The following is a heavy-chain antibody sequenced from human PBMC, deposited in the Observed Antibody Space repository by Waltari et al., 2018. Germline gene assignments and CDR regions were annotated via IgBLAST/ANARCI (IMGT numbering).Heavy chain of an antibody. CDR1: GYSISSGYY. D-gene: IGHD6-25*01. CDR3: ARHRSALDAFDI. J-gene: IGHJ3*02. CDR2: IYHSGST. Sequence: QVQLQESGPGLVKPSETLSLTCAVSGYSISSGYYWGWIRPPPGKGLEWIGSIYHSGSTYYNPSLKSRVTISVDTSKNQFSLKLSSVTAADTAVYYCARHRSALDAFDIWGQGTMVTVSS. V-gene: IGHV4-38-2*01.